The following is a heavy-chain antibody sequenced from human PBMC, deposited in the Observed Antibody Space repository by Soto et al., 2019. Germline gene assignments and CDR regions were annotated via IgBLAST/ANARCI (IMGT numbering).Heavy chain of an antibody. CDR1: GFTFSTYG. CDR3: ARDGRYCGGDCYSYYYYYGMDV. V-gene: IGHV3-33*01. Sequence: QVPLVESGGGVVQSGRSLRLSCAASGFTFSTYGMHWVRQAPGKGLEWVAVIWHDGSNKYYADSVKGRFTISRDNSKXPXXXQXXSLRADDTAVYYCARDGRYCGGDCYSYYYYYGMDVWGQGTTVTVSS. J-gene: IGHJ6*02. D-gene: IGHD2-21*02. CDR2: IWHDGSNK.